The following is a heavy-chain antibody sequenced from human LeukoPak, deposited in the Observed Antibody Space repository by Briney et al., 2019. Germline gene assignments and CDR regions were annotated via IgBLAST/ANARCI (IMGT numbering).Heavy chain of an antibody. V-gene: IGHV4-59*11. D-gene: IGHD6-13*01. Sequence: PSETLSLTCTVSGGSISSHYWSWIRQPPGKGLEWIGYIYYSGSTNYNPSLKSRVTISVDTSKNQFSLKLRSVTAADTAVYYCARGVWFDPWGQGTLVTVSS. J-gene: IGHJ5*02. CDR1: GGSISSHY. CDR2: IYYSGST. CDR3: ARGVWFDP.